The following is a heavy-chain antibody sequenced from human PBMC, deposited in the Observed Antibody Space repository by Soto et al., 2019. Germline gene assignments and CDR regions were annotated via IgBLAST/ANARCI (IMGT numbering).Heavy chain of an antibody. CDR2: IKSKTNGGTI. CDR3: TSPGDFVGVTSSGH. V-gene: IGHV3-15*07. D-gene: IGHD1-26*01. J-gene: IGHJ1*01. Sequence: PGGSLRLSCAASGFSFSKAWRDWVRQVPGKGLERVGRIKSKTNGGTIDYAAPVKGRFTISRDDSKNTLFLQMSSLESDDTATYYCTSPGDFVGVTSSGHWGQG. CDR1: GFSFSKAW.